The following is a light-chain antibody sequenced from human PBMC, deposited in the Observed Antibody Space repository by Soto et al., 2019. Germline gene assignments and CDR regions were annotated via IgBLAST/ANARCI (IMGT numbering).Light chain of an antibody. CDR3: KQNYSTLNS. V-gene: IGKV1-39*01. J-gene: IGKJ2*03. CDR1: QSIRTN. Sequence: DIQVTQSPSSLSASVGDRVTITCRASQSIRTNLNWYQQRPGKPPKLLIHTASTLQTGVPSRFSGSGSGTDFTLIISSLQPEDFSTYYCKQNYSTLNSFGLGTKLEIK. CDR2: TAS.